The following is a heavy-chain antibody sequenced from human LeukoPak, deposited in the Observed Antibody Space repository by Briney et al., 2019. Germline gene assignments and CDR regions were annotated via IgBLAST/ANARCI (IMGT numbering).Heavy chain of an antibody. CDR2: IYHSGST. D-gene: IGHD6-6*01. V-gene: IGHV4-30-2*01. J-gene: IGHJ6*03. Sequence: SETLSLTCAVSGGSISSGGYSWSWIRQPPGKGLEWIGYIYHSGSTYYNPSLKSRVTISVVTSKNQFSLKLSSVTAADTAVYYCARVNWGGGRIAARPGLAYYYYMDVWGKGTTVTVSS. CDR1: GGSISSGGYS. CDR3: ARVNWGGGRIAARPGLAYYYYMDV.